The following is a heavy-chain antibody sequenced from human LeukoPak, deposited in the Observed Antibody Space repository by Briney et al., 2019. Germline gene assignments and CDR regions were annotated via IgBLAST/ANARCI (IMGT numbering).Heavy chain of an antibody. D-gene: IGHD3-10*01. CDR3: ARLSVWFGELSYYYYGMDV. J-gene: IGHJ6*02. Sequence: GGSLRLSCAASGFTFDDYAMHWVRQAPGKGLEWVSGISWNSGSIGYADSVKGRFTISRDNAKNSLYLQMNSLRAEDTAVYYCARLSVWFGELSYYYYGMDVWGQGTTVTVSS. CDR1: GFTFDDYA. CDR2: ISWNSGSI. V-gene: IGHV3-9*01.